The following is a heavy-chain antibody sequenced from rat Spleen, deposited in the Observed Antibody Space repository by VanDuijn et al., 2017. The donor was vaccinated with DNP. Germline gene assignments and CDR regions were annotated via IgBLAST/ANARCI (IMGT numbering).Heavy chain of an antibody. V-gene: IGHV5-20*01. CDR3: TTEDSTRCFDY. CDR1: GFTFSNYD. D-gene: IGHD3-2*01. CDR2: ITYSDSTT. J-gene: IGHJ2*01. Sequence: EVQLVESGGSLVQPGRSLKLSCAASGFTFSNYDMAWVRQAPTKGLEWVASITYSDSTTYYRDSVKGRFIVSRDNAKSTLYLQMDSLRSEDTATYYCTTEDSTRCFDYWGQGVMVTVSS.